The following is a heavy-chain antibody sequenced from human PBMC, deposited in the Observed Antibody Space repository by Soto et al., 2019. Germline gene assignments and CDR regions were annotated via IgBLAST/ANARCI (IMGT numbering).Heavy chain of an antibody. Sequence: ASVKVSCKASGYTSTSYDINWVRQATGQGLEWMGWMNPNSGNTGYAQKFQGRVTMTRNTSISTAYMELSSLRSEDTAVYYCARGRVAARPVRWDYYYYCGMDVWGQGTTVTVSS. D-gene: IGHD6-6*01. CDR1: GYTSTSYD. J-gene: IGHJ6*02. CDR2: MNPNSGNT. V-gene: IGHV1-8*01. CDR3: ARGRVAARPVRWDYYYYCGMDV.